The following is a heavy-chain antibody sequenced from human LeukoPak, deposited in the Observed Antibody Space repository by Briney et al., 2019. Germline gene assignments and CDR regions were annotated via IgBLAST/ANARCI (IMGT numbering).Heavy chain of an antibody. D-gene: IGHD1-26*01. CDR1: GFTFSSYW. CDR3: ARDKIVGATNFDY. Sequence: GGSLRLSCAASGFTFSSYWMNWARQAPGKGLGWVASINHNGNVNYYVDSVKGRFTISRDNAKNSLYLQMNSLRAEDTAVYYCARDKIVGATNFDYWGQGTLVTVSS. J-gene: IGHJ4*02. CDR2: INHNGNVN. V-gene: IGHV3-7*01.